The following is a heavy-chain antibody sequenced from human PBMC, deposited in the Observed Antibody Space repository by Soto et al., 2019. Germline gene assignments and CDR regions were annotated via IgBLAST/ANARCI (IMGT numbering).Heavy chain of an antibody. Sequence: SETLSLTCTVSGGSVTNSSYYWGWIRQSPGKGLEWIGSVYYRGRSYSKSSVKSRVTISVDTSKNQFSLNLNSVTASDTAVYFCVRQRNTVITQAYFDYWGQGALVTVYS. CDR3: VRQRNTVITQAYFDY. D-gene: IGHD1-20*01. V-gene: IGHV4-39*01. J-gene: IGHJ4*02. CDR2: VYYRGRS. CDR1: GGSVTNSSYY.